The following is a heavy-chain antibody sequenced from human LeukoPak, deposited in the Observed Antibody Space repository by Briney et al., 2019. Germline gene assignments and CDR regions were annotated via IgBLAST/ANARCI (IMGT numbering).Heavy chain of an antibody. CDR3: ARDYYGSGSYYRFDP. CDR1: GGSISSGGYY. D-gene: IGHD3-10*01. Sequence: ETLSLTCTVSGGSISSGGYYWSWIRQPPGKGLEWIGEINHSGSTNYNPSLKSRVTISVDTSKNQFSLKLSSVTAADTAVYYCARDYYGSGSYYRFDPWGQGTLVTVSS. CDR2: INHSGST. V-gene: IGHV4-39*07. J-gene: IGHJ5*02.